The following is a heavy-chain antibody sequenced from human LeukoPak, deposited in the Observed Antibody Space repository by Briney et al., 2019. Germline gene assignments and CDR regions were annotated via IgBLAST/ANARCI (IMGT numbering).Heavy chain of an antibody. CDR2: ISGYNDKT. CDR1: GYIFSNYG. Sequence: ASAKVSCKASGYIFSNYGISWMRQAPGQGLEWMGWISGYNDKTNYAQKVQGRVTMTTDTSTSTAYMELRSLRSDDTAVYYCARVMLRGGQDAFDIWGQGTMVTVSS. D-gene: IGHD3-10*02. J-gene: IGHJ3*02. V-gene: IGHV1-18*01. CDR3: ARVMLRGGQDAFDI.